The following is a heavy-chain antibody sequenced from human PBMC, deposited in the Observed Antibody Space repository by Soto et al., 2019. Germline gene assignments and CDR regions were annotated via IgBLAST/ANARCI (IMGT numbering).Heavy chain of an antibody. D-gene: IGHD4-4*01. CDR2: ISGSSGST. J-gene: IGHJ4*02. Sequence: PGGSLRLSCAASGFTFSSYAMSWVRQAPGKGLEWVSSISGSSGSTYYADSVKGRFTISRDNSKNTLYLQMNFLRAEDTAVYYCAARPPDSNYLPLDDWGQGTLVTVSS. V-gene: IGHV3-23*01. CDR3: AARPPDSNYLPLDD. CDR1: GFTFSSYA.